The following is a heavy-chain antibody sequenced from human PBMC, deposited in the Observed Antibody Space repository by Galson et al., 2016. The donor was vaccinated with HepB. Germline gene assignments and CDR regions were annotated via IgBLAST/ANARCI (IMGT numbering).Heavy chain of an antibody. V-gene: IGHV3-11*01. CDR1: GFIFSEFY. D-gene: IGHD1-7*01. CDR3: ARDHRRWNYDPDAFDM. J-gene: IGHJ3*02. Sequence: SLRLSCAASGFIFSEFYMAWIRQAPGKGLEWVSHISSTGTTTHSADSVKGRFTISRDNTKNSLYLQLNSLGAEDTAVYYCARDHRRWNYDPDAFDMWGQGTMVTVSS. CDR2: ISSTGTTT.